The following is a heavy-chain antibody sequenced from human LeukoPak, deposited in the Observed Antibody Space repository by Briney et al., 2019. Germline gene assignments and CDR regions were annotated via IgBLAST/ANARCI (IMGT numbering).Heavy chain of an antibody. V-gene: IGHV1-69*02. Sequence: AASVKVSCKASGGTFCSYTISWVRQAPGQGLEWMGRIIPILGIANYAQKFQGRVTITADKSTSTAYMELSSLRSEDTAVYYCASDCSGGSCYGKYYYYYYMDVWGKGTTVTVSS. D-gene: IGHD2-15*01. J-gene: IGHJ6*03. CDR1: GGTFCSYT. CDR2: IIPILGIA. CDR3: ASDCSGGSCYGKYYYYYYMDV.